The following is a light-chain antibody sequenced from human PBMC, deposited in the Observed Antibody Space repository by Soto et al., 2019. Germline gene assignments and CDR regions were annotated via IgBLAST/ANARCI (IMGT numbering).Light chain of an antibody. CDR2: WAS. CDR3: QQQYGRTHS. J-gene: IGKJ2*01. Sequence: DFVMTQSPDSLAVSLGERATINCKSSQSLLYSSNKKNYLAWYQEKPGQPPKLLISWASTRESGVPDRFSVSGAEIILNLSITDLQSEAVAVHCFQQQYGRTHSFRHGTTLVIK. V-gene: IGKV4-1*01. CDR1: QSLLYSSNKKNY.